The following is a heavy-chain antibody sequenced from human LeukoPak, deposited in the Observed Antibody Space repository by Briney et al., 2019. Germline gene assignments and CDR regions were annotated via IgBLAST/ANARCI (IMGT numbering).Heavy chain of an antibody. D-gene: IGHD5-12*01. V-gene: IGHV4-31*03. J-gene: IGHJ5*02. CDR3: ARDLRAYGGYES. CDR1: GGSISSGGYY. CDR2: IYYSGST. Sequence: SSETLSLTCTVSGGSISSGGYYWSWIRQHPGKGLEWIGYIYYSGSTYYNPSLKSRVTISVDTSKNQFSLKLSSVTAADTAVYYCARDLRAYGGYESWGQGTLGTAS.